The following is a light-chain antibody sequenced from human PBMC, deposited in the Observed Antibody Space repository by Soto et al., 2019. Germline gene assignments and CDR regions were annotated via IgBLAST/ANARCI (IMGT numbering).Light chain of an antibody. CDR2: DVR. J-gene: IGLJ2*01. V-gene: IGLV2-14*03. Sequence: QSVLTQPASVSGSPGQSITISCTGTSSDVGGYNFVSWYQEHPGKAPKFIIYDVRNRPSGISNRFSGSRSGNTASLTISGRQAEDEADYYCSSCTSSSTVIFGGGTKLTVL. CDR1: SSDVGGYNF. CDR3: SSCTSSSTVI.